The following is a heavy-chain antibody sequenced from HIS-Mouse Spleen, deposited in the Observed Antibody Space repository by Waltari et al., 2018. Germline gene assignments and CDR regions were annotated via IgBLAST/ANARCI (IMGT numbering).Heavy chain of an antibody. V-gene: IGHV1-2*02. CDR2: INPNSGGT. Sequence: QVQLVQSGAEVKKPGASVKGSCKASGYTFTGHYMHWVRQAPGQGLEWMGWINPNSGGTNYAQKFQGRVTMTRDTSISTAYMELSRLRSDDTAVYYCARDAAAAKNWFDPWGQGTLVTVSS. J-gene: IGHJ5*02. D-gene: IGHD6-13*01. CDR3: ARDAAAAKNWFDP. CDR1: GYTFTGHY.